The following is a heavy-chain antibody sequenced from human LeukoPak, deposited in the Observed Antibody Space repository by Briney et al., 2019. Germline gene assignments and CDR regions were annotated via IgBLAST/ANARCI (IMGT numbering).Heavy chain of an antibody. Sequence: PSETLSLTCTVSGGSISSYYWSWIRQPPGKGLEWIGYIYYSGSTNYNPSLKSRVTISVDTSKNQFSLKLSSVTAADTAVYYCARAGIAAADPLDYWGQGTLVTVSS. CDR3: ARAGIAAADPLDY. D-gene: IGHD6-13*01. V-gene: IGHV4-59*12. J-gene: IGHJ4*02. CDR2: IYYSGST. CDR1: GGSISSYY.